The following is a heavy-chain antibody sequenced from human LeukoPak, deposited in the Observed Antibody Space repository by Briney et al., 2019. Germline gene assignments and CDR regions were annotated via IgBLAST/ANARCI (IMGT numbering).Heavy chain of an antibody. CDR3: ARDTAGSRNYYYYYGMDV. J-gene: IGHJ6*02. Sequence: GASVKVSCKASGYTFTSYGISWVRQAPGQGLEWMGWISAYNGNTNYAQKLQGRVTMTTDTSTSTAYMELRSLRSGDTAVYYCARDTAGSRNYYYYYGMDVWGQGTTVTVSS. D-gene: IGHD1-14*01. CDR1: GYTFTSYG. V-gene: IGHV1-18*01. CDR2: ISAYNGNT.